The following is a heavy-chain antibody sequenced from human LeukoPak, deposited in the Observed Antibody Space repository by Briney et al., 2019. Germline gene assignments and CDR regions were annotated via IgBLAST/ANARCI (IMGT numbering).Heavy chain of an antibody. V-gene: IGHV3-48*01. CDR1: GFRFGGFS. J-gene: IGHJ4*02. CDR2: ISTTSSAT. Sequence: GGSLRLSCAASGFRFGGFSMNWVRQAPGKGLEWISYISTTSSATYYAASVKGRFTISRDNAKNSLYLQMTSLRAEDTAVYYCARDFNVGYDFDYWGQGTVVTVSS. D-gene: IGHD1-1*01. CDR3: ARDFNVGYDFDY.